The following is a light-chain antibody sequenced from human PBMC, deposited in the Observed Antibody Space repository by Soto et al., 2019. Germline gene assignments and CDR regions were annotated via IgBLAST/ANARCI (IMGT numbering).Light chain of an antibody. CDR1: QGIRND. J-gene: IGKJ1*01. CDR3: LQHSTYPVT. CDR2: AAS. V-gene: IGKV1-17*01. Sequence: DIQMTQFPSSLSASVGDRVTITCRASQGIRNDLAWYQQKPGNAPKRLIYAASSLQSGVPSRFSGSGSGTEFTLAISSLQPEDFATVYCLQHSTYPVTFGQGTKVEIK.